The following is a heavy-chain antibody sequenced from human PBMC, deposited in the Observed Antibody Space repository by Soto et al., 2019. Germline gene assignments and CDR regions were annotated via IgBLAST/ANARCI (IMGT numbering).Heavy chain of an antibody. CDR2: IRSKANSYAT. D-gene: IGHD3-3*01. V-gene: IGHV3-73*02. CDR3: ARAVYNFWSGHPKGLDY. CDR1: GFTFSGSA. J-gene: IGHJ4*02. Sequence: EVQLVESGGGLVQPGGSLKLCCAASGFTFSGSAMHWVRQASGKGLEWVGRIRSKANSYATEYGVSVKGKFTISRDDSRNTAYLQMNSLKAEDTAAYYCARAVYNFWSGHPKGLDYWGQGTVVTVSS.